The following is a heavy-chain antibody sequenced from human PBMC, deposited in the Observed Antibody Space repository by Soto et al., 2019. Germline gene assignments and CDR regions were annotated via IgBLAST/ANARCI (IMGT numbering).Heavy chain of an antibody. J-gene: IGHJ4*02. CDR2: IYYSGST. V-gene: IGHV4-59*01. CDR3: ARAFWSGRIN. CDR1: GGSISSYY. Sequence: PSETLSLTCTVSGGSISSYYWSWIRQPPGKGLEWIGYIYYSGSTNYNPSLKSRVTISVDTSKNQFSLKLSSVTAADTAVYYCARAFWSGRINWGQGTLVTVSS. D-gene: IGHD3-3*01.